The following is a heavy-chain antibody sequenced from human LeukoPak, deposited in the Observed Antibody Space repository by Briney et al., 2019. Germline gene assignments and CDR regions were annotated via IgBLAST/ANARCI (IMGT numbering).Heavy chain of an antibody. CDR3: ARAGPTATRLSPGGSFDY. CDR1: GYTFTGYY. J-gene: IGHJ4*02. CDR2: INPDSGVS. Sequence: ASGKVSCKAAGYTFTGYYIHWVRQAPGQGLEWMGWINPDSGVSTYARKFQGRVTTTRDTPISTASLELRSLKSDDTAVYYCARAGPTATRLSPGGSFDYWGQGTLVTVSS. V-gene: IGHV1-2*02. D-gene: IGHD6-6*01.